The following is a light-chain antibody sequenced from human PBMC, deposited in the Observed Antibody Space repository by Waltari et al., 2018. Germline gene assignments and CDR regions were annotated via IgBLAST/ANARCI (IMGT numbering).Light chain of an antibody. V-gene: IGKV3-15*01. CDR2: RAS. CDR3: QQYYSYPLT. J-gene: IGKJ4*01. Sequence: ELVMTQSPATLSVSPGERASLSCRASQSSSTSLAWYQQTPGQAPRLLIYRASTRAAGIPDRFSGSGSGTEFTLTISSLQSEDFATYYCQQYYSYPLTFGGGTKVEIK. CDR1: QSSSTS.